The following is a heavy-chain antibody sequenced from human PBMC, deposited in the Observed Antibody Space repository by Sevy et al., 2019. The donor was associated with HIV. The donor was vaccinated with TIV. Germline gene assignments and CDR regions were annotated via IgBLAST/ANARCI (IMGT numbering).Heavy chain of an antibody. V-gene: IGHV1-18*01. J-gene: IGHJ3*02. Sequence: ASVKVSCKASGYTFTSYGISWVRQAPGQGLEWMGCISAYNGNTNYAQKPQGRVTMTTETSTSTAYMELRSLRSDDTAVYYRARGIVVVVAANSDDAFDIWGQGTMVTVSS. CDR2: ISAYNGNT. D-gene: IGHD2-15*01. CDR3: ARGIVVVVAANSDDAFDI. CDR1: GYTFTSYG.